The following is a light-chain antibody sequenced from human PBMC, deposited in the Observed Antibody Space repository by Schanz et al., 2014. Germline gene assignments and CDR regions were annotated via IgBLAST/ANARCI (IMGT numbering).Light chain of an antibody. CDR1: SSNIGAGYV. CDR2: DNN. V-gene: IGLV1-40*01. CDR3: QSYDSSLSGSGV. Sequence: QSVLTQPPSVSGAPGQRVTISCTGSSSNIGAGYVVHWYQHLPGTAPKLLIYDNNNRPSGVPDRFSGSKSGTSASLAITGLQAEDEADYYCQSYDSSLSGSGVFGGGTKLTVL. J-gene: IGLJ2*01.